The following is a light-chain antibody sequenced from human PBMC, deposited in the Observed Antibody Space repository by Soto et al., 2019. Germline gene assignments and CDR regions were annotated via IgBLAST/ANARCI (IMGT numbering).Light chain of an antibody. CDR2: GAS. Sequence: EIVMTQSPATLSVSPGERATLSCRASQSVSSNLAWYQQKPGQAPRLLIYGASTRATGIPARFSGSGSGTEFTLTLSSLQSEDFAVYYCQQYNNWPGWTFGQGTKVEI. CDR1: QSVSSN. CDR3: QQYNNWPGWT. V-gene: IGKV3-15*01. J-gene: IGKJ1*01.